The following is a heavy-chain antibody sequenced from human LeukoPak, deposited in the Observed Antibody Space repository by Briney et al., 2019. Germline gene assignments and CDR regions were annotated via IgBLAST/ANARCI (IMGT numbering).Heavy chain of an antibody. CDR1: GFTFSSYS. CDR3: ARDAYDILTGYQDYYFDY. Sequence: PGGSLRLSCAASGFTFSSYSMNWVRQAPGKGLEWVSSISSSSSYIYYADSVKGRFTISRDNAKNSLYLQMNSPRAEDTAVYYCARDAYDILTGYQDYYFDYWGQGTLVTVSS. V-gene: IGHV3-21*01. D-gene: IGHD3-9*01. CDR2: ISSSSSYI. J-gene: IGHJ4*02.